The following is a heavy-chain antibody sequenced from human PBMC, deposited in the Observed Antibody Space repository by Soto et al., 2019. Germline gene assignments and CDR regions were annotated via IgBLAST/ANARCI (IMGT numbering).Heavy chain of an antibody. J-gene: IGHJ5*01. CDR1: GYTFTSYG. CDR3: ATDLITLGRASRWFDS. D-gene: IGHD1-20*01. CDR2: ISAYNGNT. Sequence: GAAVKVSCKASGYTFTSYGISWVRQAPGQGLEWMGWISAYNGNTNYAQKLQGRVTMTTATSTGTAYMELSSLRSEATAVYYCATDLITLGRASRWFDSWGQGTLVTVSS. V-gene: IGHV1-18*01.